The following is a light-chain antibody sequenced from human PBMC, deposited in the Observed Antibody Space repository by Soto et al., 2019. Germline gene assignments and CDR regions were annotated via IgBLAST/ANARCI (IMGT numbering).Light chain of an antibody. CDR3: HQRSNWPST. V-gene: IGKV3-11*01. Sequence: EIVLTQSPATLSLSPGDRATLSCRSSQSVSSYFAWYQQKPGQAPRLLIYDASNRSTGIPARFSGSGSGTDFTLTITSLEPEDFAVYYCHQRSNWPSTFGGGTTVQIK. CDR1: QSVSSY. J-gene: IGKJ4*01. CDR2: DAS.